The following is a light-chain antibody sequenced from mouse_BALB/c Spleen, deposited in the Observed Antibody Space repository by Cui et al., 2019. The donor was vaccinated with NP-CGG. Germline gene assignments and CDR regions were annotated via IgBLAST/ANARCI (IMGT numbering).Light chain of an antibody. CDR3: ALWYSNHWV. Sequence: QAVVTQEGALTTSPGETVTLTCRSSTGAVTTSNYANWVQEKPDHLFTGLIGGTNNRAPGVPARFSGSLIGDKAALTITGTQTEDETIYFCALWYSNHWVFGGGTKLTVL. CDR2: GTN. V-gene: IGLV1*01. J-gene: IGLJ1*01. CDR1: TGAVTTSNY.